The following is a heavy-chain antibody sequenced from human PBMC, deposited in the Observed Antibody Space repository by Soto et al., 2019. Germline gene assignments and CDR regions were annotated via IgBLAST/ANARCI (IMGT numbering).Heavy chain of an antibody. CDR1: GFTFSSYA. CDR2: ISYDGSNK. V-gene: IGHV3-30-3*01. Sequence: QVQLVESGGGVVQPGRSLRLSCAASGFTFSSYAMHWVRQAPGKGLEWVAVISYDGSNKYYADSVKGRFTISRDNSKNTLYLQMNSLRAEDTAVYYCERDRVAVAGTGGHDYSYYYGMDVWGQGTTVTVSS. CDR3: ERDRVAVAGTGGHDYSYYYGMDV. D-gene: IGHD6-19*01. J-gene: IGHJ6*02.